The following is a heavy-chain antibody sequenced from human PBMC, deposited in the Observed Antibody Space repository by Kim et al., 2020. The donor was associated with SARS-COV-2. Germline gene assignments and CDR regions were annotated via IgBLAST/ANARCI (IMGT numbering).Heavy chain of an antibody. CDR3: ARAEYYDSSGPDY. V-gene: IGHV3-33*01. CDR1: GFTFSSYG. Sequence: GGSLRLSCAASGFTFSSYGMHWVRQAPGKGLVWVAVIWYDGSNKYYADSVKGRFTISRDNSKNTLYLQMNSLRAEDTAVNYCARAEYYDSSGPDYWGQGTLVTVSS. J-gene: IGHJ4*02. CDR2: IWYDGSNK. D-gene: IGHD3-22*01.